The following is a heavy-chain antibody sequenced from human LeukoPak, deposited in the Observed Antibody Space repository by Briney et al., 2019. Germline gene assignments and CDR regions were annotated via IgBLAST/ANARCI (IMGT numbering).Heavy chain of an antibody. CDR1: GFTFSSYA. D-gene: IGHD3-3*01. CDR2: ISGSGGST. V-gene: IGHV3-23*01. Sequence: GGSLRLSCAASGFTFSSYAMSWVRQAPGKGLEWVSAISGSGGSTYYADSVKGRFTISRDNSKNTLYLQINSLRAEDMAVYYCATAPYYDFWTGYPYYFGYWGQGTLATVSS. CDR3: ATAPYYDFWTGYPYYFGY. J-gene: IGHJ4*02.